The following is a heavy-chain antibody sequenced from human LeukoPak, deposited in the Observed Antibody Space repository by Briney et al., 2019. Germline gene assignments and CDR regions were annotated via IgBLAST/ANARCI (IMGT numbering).Heavy chain of an antibody. D-gene: IGHD3-3*01. Sequence: PSETLSLTCAVYGGSFSGYYWSWIRQPPGKGLEWIGEINHSGSTNYNPSLKSRVTISVDTSKNQFSLKLSSVTAADTALYYCAXGEFYYDFWSGYYTSLXXFDYXGQGTLVTVPS. CDR3: AXGEFYYDFWSGYYTSLXXFDY. CDR1: GGSFSGYY. CDR2: INHSGST. J-gene: IGHJ4*02. V-gene: IGHV4-34*01.